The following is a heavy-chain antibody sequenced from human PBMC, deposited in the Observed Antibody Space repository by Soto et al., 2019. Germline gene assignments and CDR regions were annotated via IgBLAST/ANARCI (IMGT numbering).Heavy chain of an antibody. Sequence: PGGSLRLSCAASGFTFDDYAMHWVRQAPGKGLEWVSGISWNSGSIGYADSVKGRFTISRDNAKNSLYLQMNSLRAEDTALYYCEKDTAAADWGKGTLVTVSS. CDR3: EKDTAAAD. CDR2: ISWNSGSI. D-gene: IGHD6-13*01. V-gene: IGHV3-9*01. J-gene: IGHJ4*02. CDR1: GFTFDDYA.